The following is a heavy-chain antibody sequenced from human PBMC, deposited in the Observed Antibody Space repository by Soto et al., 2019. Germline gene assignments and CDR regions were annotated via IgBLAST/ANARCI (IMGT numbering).Heavy chain of an antibody. D-gene: IGHD3-10*01. J-gene: IGHJ5*02. Sequence: SETLSLTCTVSGGSLSSYYWSWVRQPPGKGLEWIGYIYYSGSTNYNPSLKSRVTISVDTSKNQFSLKLSSETAADAAVYYWARRTRGSGSYDNVRGVNWFDPWGQGTQVTVSS. CDR3: ARRTRGSGSYDNVRGVNWFDP. CDR2: IYYSGST. CDR1: GGSLSSYY. V-gene: IGHV4-59*08.